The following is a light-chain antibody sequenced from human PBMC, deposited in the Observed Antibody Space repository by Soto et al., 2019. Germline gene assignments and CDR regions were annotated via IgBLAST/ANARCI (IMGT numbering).Light chain of an antibody. CDR1: QSISSW. CDR2: DAS. Sequence: DIQMTQSPSTLSASVGDRVTITCRASQSISSWLAWYQQKPGKAPKLLIYDASRLSIGVASRFSGGGSGTEFTLTISSVQPDDFATYYCQQYSSYLWTFGQGTKVDI. V-gene: IGKV1-5*01. CDR3: QQYSSYLWT. J-gene: IGKJ1*01.